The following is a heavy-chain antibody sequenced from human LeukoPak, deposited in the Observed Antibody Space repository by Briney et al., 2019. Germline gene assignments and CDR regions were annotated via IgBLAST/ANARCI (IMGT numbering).Heavy chain of an antibody. D-gene: IGHD3-22*01. Sequence: ASVKVSCKASGYTFTSYGISWVRQAPGQGLGWMGWISAYNGNTNYAQKLQGRVTMTTDTSTSTAYMELRSLRSDDTAVYYCATGVGPDSRGYYYPHPVHYFDCWGQGTLVTVSS. J-gene: IGHJ4*02. CDR1: GYTFTSYG. CDR3: ATGVGPDSRGYYYPHPVHYFDC. V-gene: IGHV1-18*01. CDR2: ISAYNGNT.